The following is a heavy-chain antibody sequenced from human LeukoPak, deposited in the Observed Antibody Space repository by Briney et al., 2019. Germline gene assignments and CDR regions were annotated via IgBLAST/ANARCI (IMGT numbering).Heavy chain of an antibody. V-gene: IGHV3-33*01. CDR1: GFTFSSYG. Sequence: GGSLRPSCAASGFTFSSYGMHWVRQAPGKGLEWVAVIWYDGSNKYYADSVKGRFTISRDNSKNTLYLQMNSLRDEDTAVYYCAREENTLAGYNPYYFDYCGQGTLVTVSS. CDR2: IWYDGSNK. CDR3: AREENTLAGYNPYYFDY. D-gene: IGHD3-9*01. J-gene: IGHJ4*02.